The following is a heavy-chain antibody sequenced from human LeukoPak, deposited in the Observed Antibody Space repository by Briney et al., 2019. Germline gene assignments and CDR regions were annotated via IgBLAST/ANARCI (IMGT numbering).Heavy chain of an antibody. D-gene: IGHD3-10*01. CDR1: GFTYSPYW. CDR2: IKQDGSEK. J-gene: IGHJ6*03. Sequence: GGSLRLSCAASGFTYSPYWMTWVRQGPGKGLEWVANIKQDGSEKYYVDSVKGRFTISRDNAKNSLYLQMNSLRAEDTAVYYCAKDVMHYGSGRPYYMDAWGKGTTVIISS. CDR3: AKDVMHYGSGRPYYMDA. V-gene: IGHV3-7*01.